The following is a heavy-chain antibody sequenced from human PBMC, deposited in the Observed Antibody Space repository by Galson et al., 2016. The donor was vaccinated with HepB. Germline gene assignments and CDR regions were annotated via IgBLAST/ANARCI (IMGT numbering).Heavy chain of an antibody. CDR2: ISTSGTTI. Sequence: SLRLSCAASGSAFSNYNMNWVRQAPGKGLEWLSYISTSGTTIYYADSVKGCFTISRDNARTSLYLQMNSLRDEDTAVYYCVRDGEWFPGMGDVWGQGTTVTVSS. V-gene: IGHV3-48*02. CDR3: VRDGEWFPGMGDV. D-gene: IGHD3-3*01. CDR1: GSAFSNYN. J-gene: IGHJ6*02.